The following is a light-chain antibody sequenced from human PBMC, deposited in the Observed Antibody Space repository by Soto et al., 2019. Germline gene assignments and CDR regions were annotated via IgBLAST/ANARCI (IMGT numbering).Light chain of an antibody. V-gene: IGKV3-15*01. CDR2: GAS. CDR3: QQYNGWPLT. Sequence: EIVMTQSPATLSVSPGERATLSCRASQSVSRNLAWYQQKPGQAPRLLVSGASTRATGIPATFSGSGSGTEFTLTISSLQSEDFAIYYCQQYNGWPLTFGGGNKVDIK. CDR1: QSVSRN. J-gene: IGKJ4*01.